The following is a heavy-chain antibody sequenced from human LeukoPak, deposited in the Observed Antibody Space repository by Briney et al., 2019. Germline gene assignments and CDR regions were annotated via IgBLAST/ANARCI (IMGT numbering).Heavy chain of an antibody. J-gene: IGHJ5*02. CDR1: GGSISSYY. CDR2: IYYSGST. V-gene: IGHV4-59*01. CDR3: ATLTGYSSESWFDP. Sequence: SETLSLTCTVSGGSISSYYWSWIRQPPGKGLEWIGSIYYSGSTYYNPSLKSRVTISVGTSKNQFSLKLSSVTAAVTAVYYCATLTGYSSESWFDPWGQGILVTVSS. D-gene: IGHD3-9*01.